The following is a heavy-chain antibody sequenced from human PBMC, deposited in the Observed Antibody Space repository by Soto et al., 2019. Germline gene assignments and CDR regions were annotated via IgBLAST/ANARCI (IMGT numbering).Heavy chain of an antibody. D-gene: IGHD3-10*01. J-gene: IGHJ5*02. CDR3: ARGVGSGSYYNQYNWFDP. CDR2: IWYDGSNK. Sequence: GGSLRLSCAASGFTFSSYGMHWVRQAPGKGLEWVAVIWYDGSNKYYADSVKGRFTISRDNSKNTLYLQMNSLRADDTAVYYCARGVGSGSYYNQYNWFDPWGQGTLVTVS. V-gene: IGHV3-33*01. CDR1: GFTFSSYG.